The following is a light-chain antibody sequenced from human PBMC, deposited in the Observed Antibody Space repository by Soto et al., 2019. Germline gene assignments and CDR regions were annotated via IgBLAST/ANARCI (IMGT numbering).Light chain of an antibody. J-gene: IGLJ1*01. Sequence: QPVLTQSPSASASLGASVKLTCTLSSGHSSYAIAWHQQQPEKGPRYLMKLNSDGSHSKGDGIPDRFSGPSSGAERYLTIARLKSEEEADYFSPTGGTGLSVFGTGAKAPDL. V-gene: IGLV4-69*01. CDR2: LNSDGSH. CDR1: SGHSSYA. CDR3: PTGGTGLSV.